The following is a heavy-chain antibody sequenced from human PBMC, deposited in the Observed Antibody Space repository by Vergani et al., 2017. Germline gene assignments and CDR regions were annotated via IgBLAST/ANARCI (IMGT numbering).Heavy chain of an antibody. CDR1: GFTFSSYA. CDR2: ISGSGGST. V-gene: IGHV3-23*01. Sequence: EVQLLESGGGLVQPGGSLRLSCAASGFTFSSYAMSWVRQAPGKGLEWVSAISGSGGSTYYADSVKGRFTIARDNSKNTLYLKMNSLRAEDTAVYYCAKEIKIVVVPAAASGYWGQGTLVTVSS. J-gene: IGHJ4*02. D-gene: IGHD2-2*01. CDR3: AKEIKIVVVPAAASGY.